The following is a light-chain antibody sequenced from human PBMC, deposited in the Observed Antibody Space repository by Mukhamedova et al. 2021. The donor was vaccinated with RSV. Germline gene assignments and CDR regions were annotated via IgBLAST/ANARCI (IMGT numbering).Light chain of an antibody. CDR1: QNINSW. J-gene: IGKJ1*01. CDR3: QQYNTYSPKT. Sequence: VTLTCRASQNINSWLAWYQQKPGKAPKLLIYKASSLESGAPSRFTGSGSGTEFTLTISSLQPDDFATYYCQQYNTYSPKTFGQGT. CDR2: KAS. V-gene: IGKV1-5*03.